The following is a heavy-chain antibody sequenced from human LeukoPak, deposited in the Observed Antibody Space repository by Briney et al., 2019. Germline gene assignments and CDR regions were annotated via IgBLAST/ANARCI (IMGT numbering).Heavy chain of an antibody. J-gene: IGHJ4*02. V-gene: IGHV6-1*01. CDR2: TYYRSKWYN. CDR3: ARGTTGQVGAPRWAFDY. D-gene: IGHD1-26*01. CDR1: GDSVSSNSAA. Sequence: SQTLSLTCAISGDSVSSNSAAWNWIRQSPSRGLEWLGRTYYRSKWYNDYAVSVKSRITINTDTFKNHVSLQRNSVTPEDTAVYYCARGTTGQVGAPRWAFDYWGQGTLVTVSS.